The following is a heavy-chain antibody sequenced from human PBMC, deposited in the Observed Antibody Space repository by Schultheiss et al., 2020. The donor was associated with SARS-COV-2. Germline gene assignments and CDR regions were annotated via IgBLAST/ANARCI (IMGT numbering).Heavy chain of an antibody. J-gene: IGHJ4*02. CDR2: INSDGSST. CDR3: ANADYYDSSGYYSGRGY. V-gene: IGHV3-23*01. D-gene: IGHD3-22*01. CDR1: GFTFSSYA. Sequence: GGSLRLSCAASGFTFSSYAMSWVRQAPGKGLVWVSRINSDGSSTSYADSVKGRFTISRDNSKNTLYLQMNSLRAEDTAVYYCANADYYDSSGYYSGRGYWGQGTLVTVSS.